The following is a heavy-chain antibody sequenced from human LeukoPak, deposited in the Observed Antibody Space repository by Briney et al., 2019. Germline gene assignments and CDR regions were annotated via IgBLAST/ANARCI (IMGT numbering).Heavy chain of an antibody. V-gene: IGHV3-23*01. CDR1: GFTLRSYV. Sequence: GGSLRLSCVASGFTLRSYVMNWVRQTPGKGLEWVSSISGSGDSTFYADSAKGRFSISRDNSKNTLYLQVNGLRTEDTAVYYCAKDRLLNCRGDCYIFDYWGQETVVTVSS. J-gene: IGHJ4*02. CDR3: AKDRLLNCRGDCYIFDY. D-gene: IGHD2-21*02. CDR2: ISGSGDST.